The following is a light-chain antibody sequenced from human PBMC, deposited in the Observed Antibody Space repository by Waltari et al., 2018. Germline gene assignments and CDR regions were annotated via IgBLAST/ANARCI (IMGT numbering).Light chain of an antibody. CDR3: QQIHSLPTT. V-gene: IGKV1-39*01. J-gene: IGKJ2*01. CDR2: TAS. CDR1: QSINHY. Sequence: DIQMTQSPSSLSASIGDRVTITCLASQSINHYLCWYQQKPGQAPKLLIYTASTLDDGVPARFSGSGSGTEFTLTISSLQPEDFATYYCQQIHSLPTTFGQGTKL.